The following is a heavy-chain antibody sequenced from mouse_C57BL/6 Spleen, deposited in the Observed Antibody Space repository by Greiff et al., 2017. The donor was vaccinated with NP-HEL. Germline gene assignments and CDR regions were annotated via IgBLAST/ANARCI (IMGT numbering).Heavy chain of an antibody. J-gene: IGHJ2*01. V-gene: IGHV5-4*01. CDR3: AREDYYGSSYSYYFDY. D-gene: IGHD1-1*01. Sequence: EVKLVESGGGLVKPGGSLKLSCAASGFTFSSYAMSWVRQTPEKRLEWVATISDGGSYTYYPDNVKGRFTISRDNAKNNLYLQMSHLKSEDTAMYYCAREDYYGSSYSYYFDYWGQGTTLTVSS. CDR1: GFTFSSYA. CDR2: ISDGGSYT.